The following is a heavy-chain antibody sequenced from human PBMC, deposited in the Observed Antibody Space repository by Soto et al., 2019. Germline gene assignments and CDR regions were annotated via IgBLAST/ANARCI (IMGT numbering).Heavy chain of an antibody. CDR1: GFTFSSYA. V-gene: IGHV3-30-3*01. CDR3: ARSLDGGNSFFDY. Sequence: QVQLVESGGGVVQPGRSLRLSCAASGFTFSSYAMHWVRQAPRKGLEWVAVISYDGSNKYYADSVKGRFTISRDNSKNTLYLQMNSLRAEDTAVYYCARSLDGGNSFFDYWGQGTLVTVSS. D-gene: IGHD2-21*02. J-gene: IGHJ4*02. CDR2: ISYDGSNK.